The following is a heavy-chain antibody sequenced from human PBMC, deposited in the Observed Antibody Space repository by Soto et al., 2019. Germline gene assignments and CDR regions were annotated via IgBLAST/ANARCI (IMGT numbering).Heavy chain of an antibody. D-gene: IGHD2-2*01. CDR2: INHSGST. V-gene: IGHV4-34*01. J-gene: IGHJ6*02. CDR1: GGSFSGYY. CDR3: ARGLYYCSSTSCYGVYYYYGMDV. Sequence: SETLSLTCAVYGGSFSGYYWSWIRQPPGKGLEWIGEINHSGSTNYNPSLKSRVTISVDTSKNQFSLKLSSVTAADTAVYYCARGLYYCSSTSCYGVYYYYGMDVWGQGTTVT.